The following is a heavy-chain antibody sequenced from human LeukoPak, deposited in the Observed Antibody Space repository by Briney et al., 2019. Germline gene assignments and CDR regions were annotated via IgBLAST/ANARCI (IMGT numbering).Heavy chain of an antibody. CDR1: GYTFSSYW. CDR2: IKQDGSEK. V-gene: IGHV3-7*04. Sequence: GGSLRLSCAASGYTFSSYWMSWVRQAPGKGLQRVANIKQDGSEKYYVDSVKGRFTISRDNAKNSLYLQMNSLRAEDTAVYYCARDGGQWLNDFDYWGQGTLVTVSS. D-gene: IGHD6-19*01. CDR3: ARDGGQWLNDFDY. J-gene: IGHJ4*02.